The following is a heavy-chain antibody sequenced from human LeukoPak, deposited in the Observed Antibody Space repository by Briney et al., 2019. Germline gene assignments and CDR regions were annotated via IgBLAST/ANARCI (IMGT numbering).Heavy chain of an antibody. CDR1: GFTFSSYA. CDR2: ISGSGGST. CDR3: AKDRAYCGGDCYSSFDY. J-gene: IGHJ4*02. D-gene: IGHD2-21*02. Sequence: PPGGSLRLSCAASGFTFSSYAMSWVRQAPGKGREWVSSISGSGGSTYYADSVKGRFTTSRDNSKNTLYLQMYSLRAEDTAVYYCAKDRAYCGGDCYSSFDYWGQGTLVTVSS. V-gene: IGHV3-23*01.